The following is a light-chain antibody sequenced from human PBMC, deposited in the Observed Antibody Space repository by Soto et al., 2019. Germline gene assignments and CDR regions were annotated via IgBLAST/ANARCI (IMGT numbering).Light chain of an antibody. CDR3: QQYNNWPPLT. CDR1: QSVSSN. V-gene: IGKV3-15*01. Sequence: EIVMTQSPATLSVSPGERATLSCRARQSVSSNLAWYQQKPGQAPRLLIYGASTRATGIPARFSGSGSGTEFTLTISSLQYEDVAVYYCQQYNNWPPLTFGGGTKVEIK. J-gene: IGKJ4*01. CDR2: GAS.